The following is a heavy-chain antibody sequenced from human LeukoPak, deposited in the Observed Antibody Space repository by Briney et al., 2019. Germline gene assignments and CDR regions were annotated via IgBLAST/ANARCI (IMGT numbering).Heavy chain of an antibody. V-gene: IGHV4-59*01. Sequence: SETLSLTCTVSGESISGFYWTWIRQPPGKGLEWIGYIYYSGSTNYNPSLKSRVTISVDTSKNQFSLKLSSVTAADTAVYYCASYMTTVTTQGWFDPWGQGTLVTVSS. D-gene: IGHD4-17*01. CDR2: IYYSGST. CDR1: GESISGFY. J-gene: IGHJ5*02. CDR3: ASYMTTVTTQGWFDP.